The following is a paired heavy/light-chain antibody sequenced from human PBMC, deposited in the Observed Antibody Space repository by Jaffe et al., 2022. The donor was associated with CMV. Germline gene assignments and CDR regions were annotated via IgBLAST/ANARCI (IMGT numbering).Heavy chain of an antibody. CDR1: GESIRGYY. CDR2: VHYSGTS. Sequence: QVQLQESGPGLVKPSETLSLTCSVSGESIRGYYWSWLRQPPGKGLEWIGNVHYSGTSNDNPSLKSRVTISIDTSKNEFSLKLSSVTAADTAVYYCAKHYGSSGFLEWLRHFDYWGQGILVTVSS. V-gene: IGHV4-59*08. J-gene: IGHJ4*02. CDR3: AKHYGSSGFLEWLRHFDY. D-gene: IGHD3-3*01.
Light chain of an antibody. CDR2: AAD. Sequence: DIQMTQSPSSLSASVGDRVTITCRASQTISSYLNWYQQEPGKAPRVLIYAADSLQNGVPSRFSGTGFGTDFTLTISSLEPEDFAVYYCQQTYTIPYTFGQGTKLEIK. CDR1: QTISSY. V-gene: IGKV1-39*01. CDR3: QQTYTIPYT. J-gene: IGKJ2*01.